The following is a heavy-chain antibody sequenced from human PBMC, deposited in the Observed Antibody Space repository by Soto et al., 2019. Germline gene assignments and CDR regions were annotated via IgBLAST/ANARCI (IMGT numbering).Heavy chain of an antibody. CDR2: IRGSGGST. D-gene: IGHD6-25*01. CDR3: ASEYSSGWFPYHGMDV. CDR1: GFSFSSYA. Sequence: EVQLLESGGGLVQPGGSLRLSCAASGFSFSSYAMSWVRQAPGKGLEWVSAIRGSGGSTYYADSVKGRFTISRDNSKNMLYLQMTNLRAEDTAEYYCASEYSSGWFPYHGMDVWGQGTTVTVSS. J-gene: IGHJ6*02. V-gene: IGHV3-23*01.